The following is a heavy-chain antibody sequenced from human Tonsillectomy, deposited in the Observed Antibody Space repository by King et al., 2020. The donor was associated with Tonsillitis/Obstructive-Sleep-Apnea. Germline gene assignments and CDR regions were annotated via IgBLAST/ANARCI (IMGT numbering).Heavy chain of an antibody. CDR2: IISSSTYT. J-gene: IGHJ4*02. CDR3: ARENSYGSGTYFDS. Sequence: VQLVESGGGLVKPGGSLRLSCAASGFTFSDYYMSWIRQAPGKGLEWFSYIISSSTYTKDADAVKGRFTISRDNAKNSLYLQMDSLRAEDTAVYYCARENSYGSGTYFDSWGQGTLVTVSS. D-gene: IGHD3-10*01. V-gene: IGHV3-11*05. CDR1: GFTFSDYY.